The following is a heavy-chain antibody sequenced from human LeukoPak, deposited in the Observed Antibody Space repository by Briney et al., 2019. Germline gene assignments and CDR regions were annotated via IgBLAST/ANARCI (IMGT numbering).Heavy chain of an antibody. CDR2: IKSKTDGGTT. V-gene: IGHV3-15*01. Sequence: GGSLRLSCAASGFTFSNAWMSWVRQAPEKGLEWVGRIKSKTDGGTTDYAAPVKGRFTISRDDSKNTLYLQMNSLKTEDTAVYYCTAKHDFWSGLFDYWGQGTLVTVSS. J-gene: IGHJ4*02. CDR3: TAKHDFWSGLFDY. D-gene: IGHD3-3*01. CDR1: GFTFSNAW.